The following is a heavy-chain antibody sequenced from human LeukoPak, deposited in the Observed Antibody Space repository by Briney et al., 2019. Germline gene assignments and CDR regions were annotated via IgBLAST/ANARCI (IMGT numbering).Heavy chain of an antibody. CDR2: IRSKANNYAT. V-gene: IGHV3-73*01. D-gene: IGHD2-15*01. J-gene: IGHJ4*02. CDR1: GFTFSGSA. Sequence: EGSLKLSCAASGFTFSGSAMHWVRQASGKGLEWVGRIRSKANNYATAYGASVKGRFTISGDDSKNTAYLQMNSLKTEDTAVYYCTRPSDCSGGTCDPGYWGQGTLVTVSS. CDR3: TRPSDCSGGTCDPGY.